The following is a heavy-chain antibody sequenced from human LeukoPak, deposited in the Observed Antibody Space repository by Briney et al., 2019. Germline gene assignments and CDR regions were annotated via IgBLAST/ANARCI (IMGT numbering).Heavy chain of an antibody. D-gene: IGHD6-13*01. CDR3: ARHRSAAAMFDP. V-gene: IGHV4-59*08. J-gene: IGHJ5*02. CDR1: GGSLSTYY. Sequence: SETLSLTCTVSGGSLSTYYWSWIRQPPGKGLEWIGYIFYSGSTNYNPSLKSRVTISVDTFNDQFSLKLGSVTAADTAVYYCARHRSAAAMFDPWGQGTLVTVSS. CDR2: IFYSGST.